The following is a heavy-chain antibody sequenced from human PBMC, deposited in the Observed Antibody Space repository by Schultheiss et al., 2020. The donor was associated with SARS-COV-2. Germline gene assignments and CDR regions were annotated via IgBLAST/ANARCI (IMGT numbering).Heavy chain of an antibody. D-gene: IGHD3-22*01. Sequence: GGSLRLSCAASGFTFSSYAMSWVRQAPGKGLAWVSGISWNSGSIGYADSVKGRFTISRDNAKNSLYLQMNSLRAEDTALYYSAKDQYYDSRTISFDYWSQGNLVTVAS. CDR3: AKDQYYDSRTISFDY. V-gene: IGHV3-9*01. CDR2: ISWNSGSI. CDR1: GFTFSSYA. J-gene: IGHJ4*02.